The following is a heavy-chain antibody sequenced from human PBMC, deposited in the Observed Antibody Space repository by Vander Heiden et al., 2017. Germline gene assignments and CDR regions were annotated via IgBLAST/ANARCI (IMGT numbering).Heavy chain of an antibody. V-gene: IGHV4-39*01. J-gene: IGHJ3*02. CDR3: ARHFTNYYDTRGAFDI. CDR1: GGSISSRDHY. CDR2: IYYSGST. D-gene: IGHD3-22*01. Sequence: QLQLQESGPGLVQPSETLSPTCTVSGGSISSRDHYWGWIRQPPGKGLEWIGTIYYSGSTKYNPSLQSRVTISVDTSKNQFSLRLSSVTAADTAVYYCARHFTNYYDTRGAFDIWGQGTMVTVSS.